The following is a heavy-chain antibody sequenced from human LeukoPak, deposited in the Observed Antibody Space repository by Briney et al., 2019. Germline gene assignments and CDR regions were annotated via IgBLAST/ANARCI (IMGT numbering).Heavy chain of an antibody. CDR3: ARDGLVNYYYMDV. Sequence: PGGSLRLSCAASGFTFSSYEMNWVRQAPGKGLEWVSYISSSGSTIYYADSVKGRFTISRDNAKNSLYLQVNSLRAEDTAVYYCARDGLVNYYYMDVWGKGTTVTVSS. V-gene: IGHV3-48*03. CDR2: ISSSGSTI. J-gene: IGHJ6*03. D-gene: IGHD4-23*01. CDR1: GFTFSSYE.